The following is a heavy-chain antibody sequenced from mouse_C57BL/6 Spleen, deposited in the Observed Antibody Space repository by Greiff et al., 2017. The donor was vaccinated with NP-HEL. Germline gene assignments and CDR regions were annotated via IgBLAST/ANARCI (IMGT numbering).Heavy chain of an antibody. CDR1: GYSFTGYY. Sequence: VQLQQSGPELVKPGASVKISCKASGYSFTGYYMNWVKQSPEKSLEWIGEINPSTGGTTYNQKFKAKATLTVDKSSSTAYMQLKSLTSEDSAVYYCAIYDGYRYYFDYWGQGTTLTVSS. CDR2: INPSTGGT. CDR3: AIYDGYRYYFDY. D-gene: IGHD2-3*01. V-gene: IGHV1-42*01. J-gene: IGHJ2*01.